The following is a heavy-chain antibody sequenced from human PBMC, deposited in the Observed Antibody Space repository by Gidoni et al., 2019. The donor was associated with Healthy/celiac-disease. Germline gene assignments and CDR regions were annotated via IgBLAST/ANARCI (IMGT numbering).Heavy chain of an antibody. V-gene: IGHV3-23*01. CDR2: ISGSGGST. J-gene: IGHJ4*02. Sequence: EVQLLESGGGLVQPGGSLRLSCAASGFTFSSYAMSWVRQAPGKGLEWVSAISGSGGSTYYADSVKGRFTISRDNSKNTLYLQMNSLRAEDTAVYYCAKDRPIWGSSGYPRGYYFDYWGQGTLVTVSS. CDR3: AKDRPIWGSSGYPRGYYFDY. CDR1: GFTFSSYA. D-gene: IGHD3-22*01.